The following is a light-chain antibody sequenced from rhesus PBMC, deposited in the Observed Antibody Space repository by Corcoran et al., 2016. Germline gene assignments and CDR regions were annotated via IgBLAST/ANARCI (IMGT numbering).Light chain of an antibody. CDR1: QSISNW. Sequence: DIQMTQSPSSLSASVGDTVTITCRASQSISNWLAWYQQKPGKSPKLLIYKSSSLQGGVPSRFSGGGSGTGLTLTISSLQSENFATYYCQQYSSSPWTFGQGTKVEIK. CDR3: QQYSSSPWT. J-gene: IGKJ1*01. CDR2: KSS. V-gene: IGKV1-22*01.